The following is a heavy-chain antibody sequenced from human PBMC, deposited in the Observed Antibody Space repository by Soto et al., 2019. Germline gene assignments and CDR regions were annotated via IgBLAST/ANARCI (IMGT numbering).Heavy chain of an antibody. CDR2: IYYSGST. J-gene: IGHJ5*02. Sequence: SETLSLTCTVSGGSISSYYWSWIRQPPGKGLEWIGYIYYSGSTYYNPSLKSRVTISVDTSKNQFSLKLSSVTAADTAVYYCARHNKISYYDYVWGSFPPIDPWGQGTLVTVSS. V-gene: IGHV4-59*08. CDR3: ARHNKISYYDYVWGSFPPIDP. CDR1: GGSISSYY. D-gene: IGHD3-16*01.